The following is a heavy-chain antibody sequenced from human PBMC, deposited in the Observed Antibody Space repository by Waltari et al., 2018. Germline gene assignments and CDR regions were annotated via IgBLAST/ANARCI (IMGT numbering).Heavy chain of an antibody. V-gene: IGHV1-69*04. CDR2: IIPILGIA. J-gene: IGHJ4*02. CDR3: AAPPTFDILTCYPGY. Sequence: QVQLVQSGAEVKKPGSSVKVSCKASGGTFSSYAISWVRQAPGQRLEWMGKIIPILGIANYAQKFQGKVTITAGETTGTAYMGLNSLGSEDTAGYYCAAPPTFDILTCYPGYLGQGTLVTVSS. D-gene: IGHD3-9*01. CDR1: GGTFSSYA.